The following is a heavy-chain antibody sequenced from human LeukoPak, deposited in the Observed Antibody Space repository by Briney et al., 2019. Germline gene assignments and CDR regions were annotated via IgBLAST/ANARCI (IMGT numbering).Heavy chain of an antibody. V-gene: IGHV4-59*01. J-gene: IGHJ5*02. D-gene: IGHD2-2*01. Sequence: PSETLYLTCTVSGGSISSYYWSWIRQPPGKGLEWIGYIYYSGSTNYNPSLKSRVTISVDTSKNQFSLKLSSVTAADTAVYYCARATLRDYCSSTSCYVGWFDPWGQGTLVTVSS. CDR2: IYYSGST. CDR3: ARATLRDYCSSTSCYVGWFDP. CDR1: GGSISSYY.